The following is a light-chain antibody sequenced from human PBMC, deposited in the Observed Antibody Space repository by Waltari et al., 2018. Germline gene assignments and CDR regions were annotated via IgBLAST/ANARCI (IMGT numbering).Light chain of an antibody. CDR1: QSISKW. CDR2: KAS. J-gene: IGKJ4*01. CDR3: QQYNSYSLLT. Sequence: DIQLTQSPSTLSASVGDRFTITCRASQSISKWFAGYQQKPGKAPKLLIYKASTLESGGPSRFSGSGSGTEFTLTISSLQPDDFATYYCQQYNSYSLLTFGGGTKVEIK. V-gene: IGKV1-5*03.